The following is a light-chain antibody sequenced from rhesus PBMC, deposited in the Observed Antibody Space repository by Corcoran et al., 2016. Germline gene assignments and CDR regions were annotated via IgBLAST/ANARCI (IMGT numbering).Light chain of an antibody. CDR2: SVS. CDR3: QQHNSHPPT. J-gene: IGKJ3*01. V-gene: IGKV1-44*02. Sequence: DIQMTQSPSSLSASVGDRVTITWRASQTISRYLAWYQQKPGTVPKLLMLSVSHLGSGVPSRFSGSGSGTAFTLTISSLQPHDFATAYFQQHNSHPPTFGPGTKLDIE. CDR1: QTISRY.